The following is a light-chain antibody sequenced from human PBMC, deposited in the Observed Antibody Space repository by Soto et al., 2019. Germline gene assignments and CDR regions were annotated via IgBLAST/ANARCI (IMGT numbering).Light chain of an antibody. J-gene: IGKJ1*01. V-gene: IGKV1-33*01. CDR1: QDISNY. CDR3: QQSDHLPLT. Sequence: DIQMTQSPSSLSASVGDRVAITRQASQDISNYLNLYQQKPVKAPKLLIYDASNVETGVPSRFSGSGSRTDFTFTISSLHPKHIATYYCQQSDHLPLTFGQGTKVHIK. CDR2: DAS.